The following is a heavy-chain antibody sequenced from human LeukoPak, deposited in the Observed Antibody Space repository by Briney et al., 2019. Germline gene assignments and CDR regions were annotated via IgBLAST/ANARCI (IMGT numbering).Heavy chain of an antibody. Sequence: GGPLRLSCAASGFTFSSYAMHWVRQTPGKGLEYVSGIATTADSASYADAVKGRFTISRDNSKNMLYLQMGSLRHEDMAVYFCTRGTRDSPGIDYWGQGTLVTVSS. V-gene: IGHV3-64*02. CDR2: IATTADSA. D-gene: IGHD1-14*01. CDR1: GFTFSSYA. J-gene: IGHJ4*02. CDR3: TRGTRDSPGIDY.